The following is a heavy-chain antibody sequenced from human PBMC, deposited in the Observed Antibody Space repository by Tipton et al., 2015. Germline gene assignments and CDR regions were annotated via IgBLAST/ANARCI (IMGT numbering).Heavy chain of an antibody. CDR1: GGSISSYY. D-gene: IGHD3-10*01. V-gene: IGHV4-59*12. CDR3: ARGHYVSRMDV. Sequence: TLSLTCTVSGGSISSYYWRWIRQPPGKGLEWIGFIYYSGNTKYNPSLKSRVTISVDTSKNQFSLRLTSVTAADTAMYYCARGHYVSRMDVWGQGTTVTVSS. CDR2: IYYSGNT. J-gene: IGHJ6*02.